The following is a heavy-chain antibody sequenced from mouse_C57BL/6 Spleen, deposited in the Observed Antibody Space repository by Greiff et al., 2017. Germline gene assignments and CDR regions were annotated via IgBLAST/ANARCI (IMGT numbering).Heavy chain of an antibody. CDR1: GYTFTSYG. CDR3: ARRGYGSSSGYFDY. Sequence: VKLQESGAELARPGASVKLSCKASGYTFTSYGISWVKQRTGQGLEWIGEIYPRSGNTYYNEKFKGKATLTADKSSSTAYMELRSLTSEDSAVYFCARRGYGSSSGYFDYWGQGTTLTVSS. V-gene: IGHV1-81*01. CDR2: IYPRSGNT. D-gene: IGHD1-1*01. J-gene: IGHJ2*01.